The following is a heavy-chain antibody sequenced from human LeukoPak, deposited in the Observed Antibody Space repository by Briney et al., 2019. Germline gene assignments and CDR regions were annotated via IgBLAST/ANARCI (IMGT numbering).Heavy chain of an antibody. V-gene: IGHV3-74*01. J-gene: IGHJ4*02. CDR1: GFTFSSYW. CDR3: ARDSQAAAGDFDY. Sequence: GGSLRLSCAASGFTFSSYWVHWVRQAPGKGLVWVSLINSDGSSTIYADSVKGRFTISRDNAKNTLYLQMNSLRAEDTAVYYCARDSQAAAGDFDYWGQGTLVTVSS. D-gene: IGHD6-13*01. CDR2: INSDGSST.